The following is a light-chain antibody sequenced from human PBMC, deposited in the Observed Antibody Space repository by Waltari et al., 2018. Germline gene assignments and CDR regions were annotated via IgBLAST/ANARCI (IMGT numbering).Light chain of an antibody. CDR3: QQYGTSPRLT. J-gene: IGKJ4*01. CDR2: GTS. Sequence: EIVLTQSPGTLSLSPGERATLSCRASLSVSSSYLAWYQQKPGQAPSLLIHGTSSRATGIPDRFSGSGSGTDFTLTISRLEPEDSAVYYCQQYGTSPRLTFGGGTKVEIK. CDR1: LSVSSSY. V-gene: IGKV3-20*01.